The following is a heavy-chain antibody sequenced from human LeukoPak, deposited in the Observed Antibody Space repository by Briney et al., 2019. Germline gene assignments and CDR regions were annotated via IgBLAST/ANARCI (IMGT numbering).Heavy chain of an antibody. J-gene: IGHJ4*02. CDR1: GGTVTTYT. D-gene: IGHD4-11*01. Sequence: AASVKVSCKASGGTVTTYTLTWVRQAPGQGLEWMGGIIPIFGTANYAQKFQGRVTITADESTSTAYMELSSLRSEDTAVYYCARDYSNHASSYWGQGTLVTVSS. CDR2: IIPIFGTA. CDR3: ARDYSNHASSY. V-gene: IGHV1-69*13.